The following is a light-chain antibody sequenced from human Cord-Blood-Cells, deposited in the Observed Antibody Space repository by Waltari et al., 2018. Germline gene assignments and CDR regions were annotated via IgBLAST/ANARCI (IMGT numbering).Light chain of an antibody. J-gene: IGLJ3*02. V-gene: IGLV2-23*01. CDR2: EGS. CDR3: CSYAGSKWV. Sequence: QSALTQPASVSGSPGQSITISCTGTSSDVGSYNLVSWYQQHPGKAPKLMFYEGSKRPSGVSNRFSGSKSGNTASLTISGLQAEDEADYYCCSYAGSKWVFGGGTKLTVL. CDR1: SSDVGSYNL.